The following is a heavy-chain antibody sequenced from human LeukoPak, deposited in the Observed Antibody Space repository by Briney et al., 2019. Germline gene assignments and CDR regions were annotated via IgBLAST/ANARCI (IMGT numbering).Heavy chain of an antibody. D-gene: IGHD6-13*01. CDR1: GYTLTELS. Sequence: GASVKVSCKVSGYTLTELSMHWVRQAPGKGLEWMGGFDPEDGETIYAQKFQGRVTMTEDTSTDTAYMELSSLRSEDTAAFYCATELSSSWSRDAFDIWGQGTMVTVSS. V-gene: IGHV1-24*01. J-gene: IGHJ3*02. CDR3: ATELSSSWSRDAFDI. CDR2: FDPEDGET.